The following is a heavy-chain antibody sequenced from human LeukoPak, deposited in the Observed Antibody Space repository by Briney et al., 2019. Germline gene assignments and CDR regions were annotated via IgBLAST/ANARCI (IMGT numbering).Heavy chain of an antibody. CDR1: GGSITDDNYY. V-gene: IGHV4-39*01. J-gene: IGHJ4*02. CDR3: ARHRSYYDKSAFSFDS. CDR2: IYYRGTT. D-gene: IGHD3-22*01. Sequence: SETLSLTCSVSGGSITDDNYYWGWIRQPPGKVLQWSGTIYYRGTTSDMPSLKRRVTISVDTSKNPSSLKVDSVTAADTSVYYCARHRSYYDKSAFSFDSWGQGTLVTVSS.